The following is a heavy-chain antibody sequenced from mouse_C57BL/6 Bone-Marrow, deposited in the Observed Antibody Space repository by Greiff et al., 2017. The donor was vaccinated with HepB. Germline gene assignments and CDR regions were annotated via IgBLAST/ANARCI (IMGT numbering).Heavy chain of an antibody. V-gene: IGHV1-15*01. CDR2: IDPETGGT. Sequence: QVQLQQSGAELVRPGASVTLSCKASGYTFTDYEMHWVKQTPVHGLEWIGAIDPETGGTAYNQKFKGKAIMTADKSSSTAYMELRSLTSEDSAVYYCTRRDYYGSSCAMDDWGQGTAVTVSS. CDR3: TRRDYYGSSCAMDD. CDR1: GYTFTDYE. D-gene: IGHD1-1*01. J-gene: IGHJ4*01.